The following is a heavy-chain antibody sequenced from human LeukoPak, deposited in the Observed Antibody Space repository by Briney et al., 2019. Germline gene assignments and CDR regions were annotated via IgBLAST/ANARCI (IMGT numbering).Heavy chain of an antibody. Sequence: GASVKVSCKASGYTFTSYYMHWVRQAPGQGLEWMGIINPSGGSTSYAQKFQGRVTMTRDTSTSTVYMELSSLRSEDTAVYYCARLLSDIVVVVAARDFDYWGQGTLVTVSS. CDR3: ARLLSDIVVVVAARDFDY. V-gene: IGHV1-46*01. CDR2: INPSGGST. D-gene: IGHD2-15*01. CDR1: GYTFTSYY. J-gene: IGHJ4*02.